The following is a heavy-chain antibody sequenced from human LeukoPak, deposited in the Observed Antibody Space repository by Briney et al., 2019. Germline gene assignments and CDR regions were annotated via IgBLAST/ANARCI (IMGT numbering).Heavy chain of an antibody. CDR2: IDHSGST. CDR3: ASMVVRGAPVGDY. D-gene: IGHD3-10*01. Sequence: SETLSLTCAVYGGSFSGYYWSWIRQPPGKGLEWIGEIDHSGSTNYNPSLKSRVTISVDTSKNQFSLKLSSVTAADTAVYYCASMVVRGAPVGDYWGQGTLVTVSS. V-gene: IGHV4-34*01. CDR1: GGSFSGYY. J-gene: IGHJ4*02.